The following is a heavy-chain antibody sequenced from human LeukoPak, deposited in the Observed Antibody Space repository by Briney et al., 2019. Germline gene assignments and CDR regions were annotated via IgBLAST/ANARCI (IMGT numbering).Heavy chain of an antibody. D-gene: IGHD3-22*01. Sequence: PSETLSLTCTVSGGSISSYYWSWIRQHPGKGLEWIGYIYYSGSTNYNPSLKSRVTISVDTSKNQFSLKLSSVTAADTAVYYCARDSHSSGYYYEGFDYWGQGTLVTVSS. CDR3: ARDSHSSGYYYEGFDY. CDR1: GGSISSYY. CDR2: IYYSGST. V-gene: IGHV4-59*01. J-gene: IGHJ4*02.